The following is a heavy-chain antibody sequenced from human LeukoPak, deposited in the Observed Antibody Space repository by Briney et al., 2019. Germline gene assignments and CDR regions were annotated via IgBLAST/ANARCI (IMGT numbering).Heavy chain of an antibody. CDR3: GRETDFGVVTN. Sequence: SQTLSLTCAISGDSVSSNGASWNWIRQSPSRGLEWLGRTYYRSQQWHSDYAPSVKGRITLNPDTSKNQFSLQLNSVTPEDTAVYYCGRETDFGVVTNWGQGTLVSVSS. CDR2: TYYRSQQWHS. V-gene: IGHV6-1*01. CDR1: GDSVSSNGAS. J-gene: IGHJ4*02. D-gene: IGHD3-3*01.